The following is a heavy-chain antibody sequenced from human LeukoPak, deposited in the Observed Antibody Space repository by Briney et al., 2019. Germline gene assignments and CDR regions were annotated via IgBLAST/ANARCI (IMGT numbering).Heavy chain of an antibody. CDR1: GYTFTGYY. Sequence: GASVKVSCKASGYTFTGYYMHWVRQAPGQGPEWMGWINPNSGGTNYAQKFQGRVTMTRDTSISTAYMELSRLRSDDTAVYYCARDGYDFWSGYYTSTSGGYWGQGTLVTVSS. CDR2: INPNSGGT. J-gene: IGHJ4*02. CDR3: ARDGYDFWSGYYTSTSGGY. D-gene: IGHD3-3*01. V-gene: IGHV1-2*02.